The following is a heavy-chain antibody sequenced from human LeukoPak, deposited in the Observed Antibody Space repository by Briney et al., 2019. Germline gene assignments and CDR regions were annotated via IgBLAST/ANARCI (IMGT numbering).Heavy chain of an antibody. CDR3: TRDTGTTGEVKFDP. D-gene: IGHD4-17*01. CDR2: IYTSGTT. CDR1: GNSFGNYY. V-gene: IGHV4-4*07. Sequence: SGTLSLTCTVSGNSFGNYYWSWIRQPAGKGLEWIGRIYTSGTTTYNPSLKSRVTMSVDTSKNQFSLRLSSVTAADTAVYFCTRDTGTTGEVKFDPWGQGTLVTVSS. J-gene: IGHJ5*02.